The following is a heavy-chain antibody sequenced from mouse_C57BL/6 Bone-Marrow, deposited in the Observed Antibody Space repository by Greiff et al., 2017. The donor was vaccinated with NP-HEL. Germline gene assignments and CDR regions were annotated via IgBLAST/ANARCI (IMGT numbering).Heavy chain of an antibody. CDR1: GYTFTSYW. Sequence: QVQLQQPGAELVKPGASVKLSCKASGYTFTSYWMHWVKQRPGQGLEWIGMIHPNSGSTNYNEKFKSKATLTVDKSSSTAYMQLSSLTSEDSAVYYCARLGDCDRWFAYWGQGTLVTVSA. J-gene: IGHJ3*01. D-gene: IGHD3-3*01. CDR3: ARLGDCDRWFAY. V-gene: IGHV1-64*01. CDR2: IHPNSGST.